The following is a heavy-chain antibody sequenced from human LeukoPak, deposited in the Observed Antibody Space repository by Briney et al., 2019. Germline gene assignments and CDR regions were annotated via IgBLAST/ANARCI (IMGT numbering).Heavy chain of an antibody. D-gene: IGHD2-15*01. J-gene: IGHJ5*02. CDR3: ARGYCSGGTCYLVENWLDP. CDR2: INPNSGGT. Sequence: ASVKVSCKASGYSLTAYYIYWVRQAPGQGLEWMGRINPNSGGTDYAQNFQGRVTMTRDTSISTAYMELSRLRSDDTAVYYCARGYCSGGTCYLVENWLDPWGQGTLVTVSS. V-gene: IGHV1-2*06. CDR1: GYSLTAYY.